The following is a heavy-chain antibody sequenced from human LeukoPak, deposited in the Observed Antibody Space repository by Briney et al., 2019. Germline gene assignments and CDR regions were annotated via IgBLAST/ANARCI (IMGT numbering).Heavy chain of an antibody. CDR3: AKSTGYYYDSNDYYYAY. Sequence: GGSLRLSCVVSGFTFNRCWMNWVRQAPGKGLEWVAHINPDGRDTYYVDSVKGRFTISRDNSKNTLYLQMNSLRAEDTAVYYCAKSTGYYYDSNDYYYAYWGQGTLVTVSS. J-gene: IGHJ4*02. D-gene: IGHD3-22*01. CDR2: INPDGRDT. V-gene: IGHV3-7*03. CDR1: GFTFNRCW.